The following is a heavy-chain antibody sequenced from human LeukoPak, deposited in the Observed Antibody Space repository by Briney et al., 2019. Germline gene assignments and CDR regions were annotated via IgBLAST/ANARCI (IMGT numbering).Heavy chain of an antibody. V-gene: IGHV1-18*01. Sequence: AAVTVSCKASGYTFTSNGISWVRQAPGQGLEWMGWISAYNGNTNYAQKLQGRVTMTTDTSTSTAYMELRSLRSDDTAVYYCARGRAMYYYDSSGYSDYWGQGTLVTVSS. CDR1: GYTFTSNG. J-gene: IGHJ4*02. CDR2: ISAYNGNT. CDR3: ARGRAMYYYDSSGYSDY. D-gene: IGHD3-22*01.